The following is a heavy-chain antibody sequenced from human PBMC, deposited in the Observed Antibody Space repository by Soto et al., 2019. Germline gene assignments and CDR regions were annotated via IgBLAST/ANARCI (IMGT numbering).Heavy chain of an antibody. CDR1: GYSFTSYW. J-gene: IGHJ6*02. Sequence: PXESLRISCKGSGYSFTSYWISLVRQMPGKGLEWMGRIDPSDSYTNYSPSFQGHVTISADKSISTAYLQWSSLKASDTAMYYCARQDIVVESCYYGMDVWGQGTTVTVSS. D-gene: IGHD2-2*01. CDR2: IDPSDSYT. V-gene: IGHV5-10-1*01. CDR3: ARQDIVVESCYYGMDV.